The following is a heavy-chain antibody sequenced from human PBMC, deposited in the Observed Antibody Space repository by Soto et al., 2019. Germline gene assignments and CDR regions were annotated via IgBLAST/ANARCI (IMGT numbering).Heavy chain of an antibody. CDR3: VRESLDPRRSFDY. D-gene: IGHD1-1*01. J-gene: IGHJ4*02. V-gene: IGHV3-30-3*01. CDR2: ISYDGSNK. CDR1: GFTFSGYA. Sequence: PGWSLRLSCAASGFTFSGYAMHWVRQTPGKGLEWVGVISYDGSNKYYADSVKGRFTISRDNSKNTLYVQMNSLRADDTAVYYCVRESLDPRRSFDYWGQGTPVTVSS.